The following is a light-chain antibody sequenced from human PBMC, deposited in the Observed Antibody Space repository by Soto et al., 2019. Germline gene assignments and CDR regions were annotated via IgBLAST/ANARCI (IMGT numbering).Light chain of an antibody. CDR3: TSFTSSSTWV. CDR2: EVS. V-gene: IGLV2-14*01. Sequence: QSALTQPASVSGSPGQSITISCTGTSSDVGIYKYVSWYQQHPGKAPKLIIYEVSDRPSGVSNRFSGSKSGNTASLTISGLQAEDEADYYSTSFTSSSTWVFGGGTKLTVL. CDR1: SSDVGIYKY. J-gene: IGLJ3*02.